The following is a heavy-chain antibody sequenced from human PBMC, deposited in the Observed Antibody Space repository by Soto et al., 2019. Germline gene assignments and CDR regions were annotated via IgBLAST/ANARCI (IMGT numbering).Heavy chain of an antibody. J-gene: IGHJ4*01. D-gene: IGHD3-22*01. CDR2: ISYDGSDK. V-gene: IGHV3-30-3*01. CDR3: ARDYYKFYDSSRYYRTPTY. CDR1: GFTFSSYA. Sequence: PGGSLRLSCAASGFTFSSYAMHWVRQAPGKGLEWVALISYDGSDKDYADSVKGRFTISRDNSRNTLFLQMNSLRAEDTAVYYCARDYYKFYDSSRYYRTPTYWRHGTLVTV.